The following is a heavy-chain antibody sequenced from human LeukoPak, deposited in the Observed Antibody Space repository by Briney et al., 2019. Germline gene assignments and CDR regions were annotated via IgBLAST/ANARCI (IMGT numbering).Heavy chain of an antibody. Sequence: SETLSLTCTVSGGSISSYYWSWIRQPPGKGLEWIGYIYYSGSTNYNPSLKSRVTISVDTSQNQFSLKLSSVTAADTAVYYCARGYVSGSYYTYWGQGTLVTVSS. CDR2: IYYSGST. CDR3: ARGYVSGSYYTY. D-gene: IGHD3-10*01. J-gene: IGHJ4*02. CDR1: GGSISSYY. V-gene: IGHV4-59*08.